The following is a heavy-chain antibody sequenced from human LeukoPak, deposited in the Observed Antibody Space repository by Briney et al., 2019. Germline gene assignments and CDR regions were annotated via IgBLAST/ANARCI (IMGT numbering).Heavy chain of an antibody. CDR1: GFTFSSYA. V-gene: IGHV3-53*01. CDR3: ARLAGGSYSDY. Sequence: PGGSLRLSCAASGFTFSSYAMSWVRQAPGKGLEWVSVIYSGGNTYYADSVEGRFTISRDNSKNTLYLQMKSLRAEDTAVYYCARLAGGSYSDYWGQGTLVTVSS. J-gene: IGHJ4*02. CDR2: IYSGGNT. D-gene: IGHD1-26*01.